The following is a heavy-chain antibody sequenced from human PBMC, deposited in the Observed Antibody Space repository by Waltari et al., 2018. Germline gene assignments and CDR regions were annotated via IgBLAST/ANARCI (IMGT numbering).Heavy chain of an antibody. CDR1: GGPFSSYA. Sequence: QVQLVQSGAEVKKPGSSVKVSCKASGGPFSSYAISWVRQAPGQGLEWMGGIIPICGTGNYEQKFQGRVTMTTDESTSTAYMELSSLRSEDTAVYYCARTALDRPEGDAFDIWGQGTMVTVSS. J-gene: IGHJ3*02. CDR3: ARTALDRPEGDAFDI. D-gene: IGHD6-6*01. V-gene: IGHV1-69*05. CDR2: IIPICGTG.